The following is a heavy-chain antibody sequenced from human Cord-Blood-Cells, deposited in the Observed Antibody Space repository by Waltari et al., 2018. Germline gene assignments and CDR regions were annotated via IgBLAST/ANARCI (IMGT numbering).Heavy chain of an antibody. Sequence: EVQRVASGGGLAKPGGSLRLSCAASGFTFSSYWMSSVRPAPGKGLEWVANKKQDGSEKYYVDSVKGRFTISRDNAKNSLYLQMNSLRAEDTAVYYCARQEGLYSSSWYVDWGQGTLVTVSS. CDR3: ARQEGLYSSSWYVD. CDR2: KKQDGSEK. J-gene: IGHJ4*02. D-gene: IGHD6-13*01. V-gene: IGHV3-7*01. CDR1: GFTFSSYW.